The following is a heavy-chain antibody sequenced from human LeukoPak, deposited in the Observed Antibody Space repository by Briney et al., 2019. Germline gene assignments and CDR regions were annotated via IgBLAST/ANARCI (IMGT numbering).Heavy chain of an antibody. CDR1: GGSISSGSYY. V-gene: IGHV4-61*09. CDR2: IYTSGST. D-gene: IGHD2-8*01. Sequence: PSETLSLTCTVSGGSISSGSYYWSWIRQPAGKGLEWIGHIYTSGSTNYNPSLKSRVTISVDTSKNQFSLKLSSVTAADTALYLCARVLIGFFDYWGQGTLVTVSS. J-gene: IGHJ4*02. CDR3: ARVLIGFFDY.